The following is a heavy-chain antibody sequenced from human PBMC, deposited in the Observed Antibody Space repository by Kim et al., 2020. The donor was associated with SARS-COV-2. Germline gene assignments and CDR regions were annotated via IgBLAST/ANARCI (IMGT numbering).Heavy chain of an antibody. D-gene: IGHD1-26*01. Sequence: KLQGRVTMTTDTSTSTAYMELRSLRSDDTAVYYCARGGVGATEYWFDPWGQGTLVTVSS. CDR3: ARGGVGATEYWFDP. J-gene: IGHJ5*02. V-gene: IGHV1-18*01.